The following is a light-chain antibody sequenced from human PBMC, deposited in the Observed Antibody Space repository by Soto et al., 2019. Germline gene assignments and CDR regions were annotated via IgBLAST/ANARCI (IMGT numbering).Light chain of an antibody. V-gene: IGLV2-14*02. CDR3: SSYAGSSNV. CDR1: SSDVGSYNL. CDR2: EAR. Sequence: QSVLTQPASVSGSPGQSITISCTGTSSDVGSYNLVSWYQQHPGKAPKLMIYEARNRPSGVPDRFSGSKSGNTASLTVSGLQAEDEADYYCSSYAGSSNVFGTGTKVTVL. J-gene: IGLJ1*01.